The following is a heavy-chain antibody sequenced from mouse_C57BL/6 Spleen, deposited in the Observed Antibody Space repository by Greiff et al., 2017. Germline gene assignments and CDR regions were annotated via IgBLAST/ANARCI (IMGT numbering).Heavy chain of an antibody. Sequence: EVQLQQSGPELVKPGASVTMSCKASGYTFTDYNMHWVKQSHGKSLEWIGYINPNNGGTSYNQQFKGKATLTVNKSSSTAFMELRSLTSEDSAGYYCARGGDYFDYWGQGTTLTVSS. CDR1: GYTFTDYN. CDR2: INPNNGGT. CDR3: ARGGDYFDY. V-gene: IGHV1-22*01. J-gene: IGHJ2*01.